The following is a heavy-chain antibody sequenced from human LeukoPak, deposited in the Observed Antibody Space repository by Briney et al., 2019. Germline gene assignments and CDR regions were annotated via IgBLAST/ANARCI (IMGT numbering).Heavy chain of an antibody. CDR1: GYTFTSYY. D-gene: IGHD1-26*01. V-gene: IGHV1-46*01. CDR2: INPSGGST. Sequence: ASVKVSCKASGYTFTSYYMHWVRQAPGQGLEWMGIINPSGGSTSYAQKFQGRVTMTRDTSTSTVYMELRSLRSDDTAVYYCARIRGSYRTDDYWGQGTLVTVSS. CDR3: ARIRGSYRTDDY. J-gene: IGHJ4*02.